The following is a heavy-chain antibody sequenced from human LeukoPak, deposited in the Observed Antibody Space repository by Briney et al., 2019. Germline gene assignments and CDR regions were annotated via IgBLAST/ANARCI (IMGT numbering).Heavy chain of an antibody. CDR1: GFTFSNYA. V-gene: IGHV3-11*04. D-gene: IGHD3-10*02. CDR3: AELGITMIGGV. J-gene: IGHJ6*04. Sequence: GGSLRLSCGASGFTFSNYAMSWIRQAPGKGLEWVSYISSSGSPIYYADSVKGRFTISRDNAKNSLFLQMNSLRAEDTAVYYCAELGITMIGGVWGKGTTVTISS. CDR2: ISSSGSPI.